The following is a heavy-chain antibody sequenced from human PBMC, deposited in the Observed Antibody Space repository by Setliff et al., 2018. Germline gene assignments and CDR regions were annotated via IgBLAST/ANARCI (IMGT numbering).Heavy chain of an antibody. J-gene: IGHJ3*02. Sequence: PGGSLRLSCAASGFTVSSNYMSWVRQAPGKGLEWVSVTYSGGSTYYADSVKGRFTISRDNSKNTLYLQMNSLRAEDTAVYYCARDDRGYCSSTSCYYAFDIWGQGTMVT. V-gene: IGHV3-66*02. D-gene: IGHD2-2*03. CDR1: GFTVSSNY. CDR2: TYSGGST. CDR3: ARDDRGYCSSTSCYYAFDI.